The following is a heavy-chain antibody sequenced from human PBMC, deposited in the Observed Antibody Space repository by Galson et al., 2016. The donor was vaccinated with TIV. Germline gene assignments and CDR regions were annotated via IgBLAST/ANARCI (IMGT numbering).Heavy chain of an antibody. V-gene: IGHV4-31*03. D-gene: IGHD1-26*01. CDR1: GGSINSGGFF. Sequence: TLSLTCNVSGGSINSGGFFWSWIRQHPGKGLEWIGYIYNSGTTFYDPSLKNRVSISVDTSKNHFSLRLSSVTAADTAVYYCARWADSGSCYQYFHHWGQGTLVTVSS. CDR3: ARWADSGSCYQYFHH. CDR2: IYNSGTT. J-gene: IGHJ1*01.